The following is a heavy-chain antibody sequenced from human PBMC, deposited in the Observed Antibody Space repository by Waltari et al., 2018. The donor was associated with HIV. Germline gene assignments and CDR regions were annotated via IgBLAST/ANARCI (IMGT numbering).Heavy chain of an antibody. CDR1: GYTLTSYA. Sequence: QVQLVQSGAEVKKPGASVKVSCKASGYTLTSYAMHWVRQAPGQRLEWMGWINAGNGNTKYSQKFQGRVTITRDTSASTAYMELSSLRSEDTAVYYCARDGDSSGPLVYFDYWGQGTLVTVSS. V-gene: IGHV1-3*01. J-gene: IGHJ4*02. CDR3: ARDGDSSGPLVYFDY. D-gene: IGHD3-22*01. CDR2: INAGNGNT.